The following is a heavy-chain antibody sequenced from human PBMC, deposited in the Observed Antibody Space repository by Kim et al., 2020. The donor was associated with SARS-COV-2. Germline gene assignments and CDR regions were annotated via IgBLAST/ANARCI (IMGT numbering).Heavy chain of an antibody. CDR3: ARGSIADLYYYYYYMDV. V-gene: IGHV3-64*01. D-gene: IGHD6-6*01. J-gene: IGHJ6*03. CDR2: ISSNGGST. CDR1: GFTFSSYA. Sequence: GGSLRLSCAASGFTFSSYAMHWVRQAPGKGLEYVSAISSNGGSTYYANSVKGRFTISRDNSKNTLYLQMGSLRAEDMAVYYCARGSIADLYYYYYYMDVWGKGTTVTVSS.